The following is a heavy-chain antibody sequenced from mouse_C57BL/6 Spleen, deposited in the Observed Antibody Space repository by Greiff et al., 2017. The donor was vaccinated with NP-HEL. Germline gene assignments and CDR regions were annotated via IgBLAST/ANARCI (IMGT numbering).Heavy chain of an antibody. CDR1: GYSFTGYF. CDR2: INPYNGDT. Sequence: VQLKQSGPELVKPGDSVKISCKASGYSFTGYFMNWVMQSHGKSLEWIGRINPYNGDTFYNQKFKGKATLTVDQSSSTAHMELRSLTSEDSAVYYCARSNYDGYLYYFDYWGQGTTLTVSS. J-gene: IGHJ2*01. CDR3: ARSNYDGYLYYFDY. V-gene: IGHV1-20*01. D-gene: IGHD2-3*01.